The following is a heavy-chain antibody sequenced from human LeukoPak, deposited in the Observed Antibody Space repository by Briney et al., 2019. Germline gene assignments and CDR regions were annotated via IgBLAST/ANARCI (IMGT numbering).Heavy chain of an antibody. CDR2: ITRDGSTT. J-gene: IGHJ4*02. V-gene: IGHV3-74*01. CDR1: GXAFSSYW. D-gene: IGHD2-15*01. Sequence: GGSLRLSCAASGXAFSSYWMHWVRQAPGKGLVWVSRITRDGSTTSYADSVKGRFTISRDNAKNTLYLQMNSLRDEDTAVYYCARDGSLPDYWGQGTLVTVSS. CDR3: ARDGSLPDY.